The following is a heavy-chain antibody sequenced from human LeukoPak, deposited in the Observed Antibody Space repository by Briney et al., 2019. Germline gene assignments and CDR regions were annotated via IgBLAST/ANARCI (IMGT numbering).Heavy chain of an antibody. J-gene: IGHJ3*02. CDR2: IKEDGSEK. V-gene: IGHV3-7*03. CDR1: GFTLSSYW. Sequence: PGGSLRLSCAASGFTLSSYWMSWVRQAPGKGLEWVANIKEDGSEKYYVDSVKGRFTISRDNAKNSLYLHMNSLTAEDTAMYYCARDWVAGVPFDAFDIWGQRTMVSLSS. D-gene: IGHD3-10*01. CDR3: ARDWVAGVPFDAFDI.